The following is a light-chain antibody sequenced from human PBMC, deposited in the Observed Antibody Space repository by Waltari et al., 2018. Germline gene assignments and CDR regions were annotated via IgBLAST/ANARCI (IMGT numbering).Light chain of an antibody. CDR2: AS. Sequence: AIQMTQSPSSLSAYVGDRVTITCRASQGIRTELGWYQQIPGTAPKLLIYASTLEFGVPSRFSGSGSGTDFSLTIDGPQPEDFATYYCLQDYNYPLTFGGGTKVEIK. CDR3: LQDYNYPLT. J-gene: IGKJ4*01. CDR1: QGIRTE. V-gene: IGKV1-6*01.